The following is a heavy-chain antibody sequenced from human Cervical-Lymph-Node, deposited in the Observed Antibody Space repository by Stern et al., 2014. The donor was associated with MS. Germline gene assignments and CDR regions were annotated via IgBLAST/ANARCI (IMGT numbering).Heavy chain of an antibody. V-gene: IGHV1-69*01. J-gene: IGHJ6*02. CDR1: GGTFNVYA. CDR2: ISPIIGIA. Sequence: VQLVESGAAVEKPGSSVKVSCHTSGGTFNVYAINWLRQAPGQGLEWLGGISPIIGIANYAQKFQGRVTITAYESTRTSSMQLSSLTSNDTAVYYCARDGRHTNNYGLDVWGQGTTVTVSS. CDR3: ARDGRHTNNYGLDV.